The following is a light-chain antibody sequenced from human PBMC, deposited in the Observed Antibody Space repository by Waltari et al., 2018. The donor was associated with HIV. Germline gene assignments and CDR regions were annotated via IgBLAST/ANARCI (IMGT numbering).Light chain of an antibody. J-gene: IGLJ1*01. CDR3: SSYTRSTVYV. Sequence: QSALTQPASVSGSPGQSITISCTGTTSDVGGYNYVSWYHQHPGKAPKLMIYEVSNRPSWVSNRFAGSKSGSTASLTISGLQAEDEADYYCSSYTRSTVYVFGTGTKVTVL. CDR2: EVS. V-gene: IGLV2-14*01. CDR1: TSDVGGYNY.